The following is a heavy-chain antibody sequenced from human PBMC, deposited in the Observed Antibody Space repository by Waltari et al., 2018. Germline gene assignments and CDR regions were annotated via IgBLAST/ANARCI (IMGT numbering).Heavy chain of an antibody. CDR2: IWFDGSYK. D-gene: IGHD3-10*01. CDR3: ARDKGGSMYYLDY. Sequence: QVHLLESGGGLVQPGGSLRLPCVAYEFTFSASGMPWVRQAPGKGLEWVAVIWFDGSYKYYSEFVKGRFTISRDNSKNTLYLQMNGLRAEDTAIYYCARDKGGSMYYLDYWGQGTLVTVSS. J-gene: IGHJ4*02. V-gene: IGHV3-33*01. CDR1: EFTFSASG.